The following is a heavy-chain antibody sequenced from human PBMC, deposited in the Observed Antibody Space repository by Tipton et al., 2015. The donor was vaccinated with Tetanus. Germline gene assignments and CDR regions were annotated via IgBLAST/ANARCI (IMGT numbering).Heavy chain of an antibody. D-gene: IGHD2-21*01. Sequence: RSLRLSCAASGFTFNNYAMHWVRQAPGKGLEWVAVISYDGSNKYDAESVKGRLTISRDNSNNTLYVQMDSLRAEDTAVYYCARDPVLGIGTRWGQGTLVTVSS. CDR3: ARDPVLGIGTR. CDR1: GFTFNNYA. V-gene: IGHV3-30-3*01. J-gene: IGHJ4*02. CDR2: ISYDGSNK.